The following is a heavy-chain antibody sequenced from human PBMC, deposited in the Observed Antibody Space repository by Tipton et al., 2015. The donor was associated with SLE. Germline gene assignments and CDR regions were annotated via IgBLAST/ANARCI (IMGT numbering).Heavy chain of an antibody. CDR2: IYYSGTT. CDR3: ARVSRKYCSGGTCYSSAFDI. CDR1: GGSISSGGYF. J-gene: IGHJ3*02. D-gene: IGHD2-15*01. Sequence: TLSLTCTVSGGSISSGGYFWSWIRQHPGEGLVWLGYIYYSGTTYYNPPLKSRLTISVDTSNNHFSLKMTSVTVADTAMYYCARVSRKYCSGGTCYSSAFDIWGQGTVVTVSS. V-gene: IGHV4-31*03.